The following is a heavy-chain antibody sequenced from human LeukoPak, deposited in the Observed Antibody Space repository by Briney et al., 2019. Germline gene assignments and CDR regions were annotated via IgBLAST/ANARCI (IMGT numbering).Heavy chain of an antibody. V-gene: IGHV4-31*03. CDR2: IYYSGST. D-gene: IGHD1-7*01. Sequence: SQTLSLTCTVSGGSISSGGYYWSWIRQHPGKGLEWIGYIYYSGSTYYNPSLKSRVTISVDTSKNQFSLKLSSVTAADTAVYYCARGTNWNYETDYWGQGTLVTVSS. CDR3: ARGTNWNYETDY. J-gene: IGHJ4*02. CDR1: GGSISSGGYY.